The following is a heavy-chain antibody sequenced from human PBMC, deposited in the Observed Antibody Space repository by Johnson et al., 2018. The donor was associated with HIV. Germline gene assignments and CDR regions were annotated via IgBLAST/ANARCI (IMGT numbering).Heavy chain of an antibody. Sequence: VQLVESGGGVVQPGRSLRISCAASGFTFSSYAMNWVRQAPGKGLEWVAVISYDGSNKYYVDSVKGRFTISRDNSKNTLYLQMNSLRAEDTAVYDCARGAWGSGEDAFDIWGQGTMVTVSS. J-gene: IGHJ3*02. D-gene: IGHD3-16*01. CDR2: ISYDGSNK. V-gene: IGHV3-30-3*01. CDR1: GFTFSSYA. CDR3: ARGAWGSGEDAFDI.